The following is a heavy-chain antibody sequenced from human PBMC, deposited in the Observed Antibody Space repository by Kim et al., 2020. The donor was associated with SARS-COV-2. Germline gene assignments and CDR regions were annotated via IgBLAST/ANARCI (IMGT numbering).Heavy chain of an antibody. J-gene: IGHJ6*02. CDR3: ARDRQGDRNWEWLAHLSGGLDYYYGMDV. D-gene: IGHD6-19*01. CDR2: ISSSSSYI. V-gene: IGHV3-21*01. CDR1: GFTFSSYS. Sequence: GGSLRLSCAASGFTFSSYSMNWVRQAPGKGLEWVSSISSSSSYIYYADSVKGRFTISRDNAKNSLYLQMNSLRAEDTAVYYCARDRQGDRNWEWLAHLSGGLDYYYGMDVWGQGTTVTVSS.